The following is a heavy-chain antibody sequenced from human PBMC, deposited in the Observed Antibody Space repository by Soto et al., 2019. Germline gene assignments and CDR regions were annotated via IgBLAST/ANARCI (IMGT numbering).Heavy chain of an antibody. J-gene: IGHJ6*02. CDR1: GFTFSSYS. Sequence: PGGSLRLSCAASGFTFSSYSMNWVRQAPGKGLEWVSYISSRSSTIYYADSVKGRFTISRDNAKNSLYLQMNSLRDEDTAVYYCARDTYYYDSSGYYSMDVWGQGTTVTVSS. V-gene: IGHV3-48*02. CDR2: ISSRSSTI. D-gene: IGHD3-22*01. CDR3: ARDTYYYDSSGYYSMDV.